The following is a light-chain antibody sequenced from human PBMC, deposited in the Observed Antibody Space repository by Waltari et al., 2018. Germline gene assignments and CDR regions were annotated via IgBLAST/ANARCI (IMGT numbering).Light chain of an antibody. CDR2: DVN. J-gene: IGLJ3*02. CDR3: SSYAGSSTLV. Sequence: QSALTQPRPVSGSPVQSLTISCTGTSRDLGVSYYVPWYQQTPGKAPKLMIYDVNQRPSGVAYRFSGSKSGNTASLTISGLQPEDEADYYCSSYAGSSTLVFGGGTKLTVL. V-gene: IGLV2-11*01. CDR1: SRDLGVSYY.